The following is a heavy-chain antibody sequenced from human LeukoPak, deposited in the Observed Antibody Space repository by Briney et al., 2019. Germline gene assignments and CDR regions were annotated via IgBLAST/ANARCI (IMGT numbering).Heavy chain of an antibody. CDR1: GFTFSSYS. CDR3: ARIPRYSSSLDAFDI. V-gene: IGHV3-48*01. D-gene: IGHD6-13*01. CDR2: ISSSSSTI. Sequence: GGSLRLSCAASGFTFSSYSMNWVRQAPGKGLEWVSYISSSSSTIYYADSVKGRFTISRDNAKNSLYLQMNRLRAEDTAVYYCARIPRYSSSLDAFDIWGQGTMVTVSS. J-gene: IGHJ3*02.